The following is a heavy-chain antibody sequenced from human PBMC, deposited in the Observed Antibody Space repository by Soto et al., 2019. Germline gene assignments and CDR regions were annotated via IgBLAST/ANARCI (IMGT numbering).Heavy chain of an antibody. CDR3: ARDPGGKRRPFDY. CDR1: GFTFSNFG. V-gene: IGHV3-33*01. CDR2: IWYDGSNK. Sequence: GGSLRLSCAASGFTFSNFGMHWVRQAPGKGLEWVAVIWYDGSNKYYAGSVKGRFTISRDNSKNTLYLQMDSLRAEDTALYYCARDPGGKRRPFDYWGQGALVTVSS. D-gene: IGHD1-1*01. J-gene: IGHJ4*02.